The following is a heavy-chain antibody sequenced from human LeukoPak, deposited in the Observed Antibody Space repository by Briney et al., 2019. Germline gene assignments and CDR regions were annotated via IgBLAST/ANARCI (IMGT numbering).Heavy chain of an antibody. CDR2: ISSDSGTI. CDR1: GFTFNPYG. D-gene: IGHD2-15*01. CDR3: ASQEDDPDAFDI. V-gene: IGHV3-48*04. Sequence: GGSLRLSCTVSGFTFNPYGMNWVRQAPGKGLEWISFISSDSGTIRYADSVKGRFTISRDNAKNSLYLQMNSLRAEDTAVYYCASQEDDPDAFDIWGQGTMVTVSS. J-gene: IGHJ3*02.